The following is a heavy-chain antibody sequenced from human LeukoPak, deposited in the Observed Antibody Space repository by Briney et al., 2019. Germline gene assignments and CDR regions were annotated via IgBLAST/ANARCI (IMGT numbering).Heavy chain of an antibody. D-gene: IGHD4-17*01. Sequence: GGSLRLSCAASGFTLSIYCMHCVPQAPGKGRVCVSRINSHGSSTSYTDAARGRFTISRDNAKHTLYLEMNSLRAEDTALYYCARGGYGDYGDYWGQGTLVAVSS. CDR1: GFTLSIYC. CDR3: ARGGYGDYGDY. J-gene: IGHJ4*02. CDR2: INSHGSST. V-gene: IGHV3-74*01.